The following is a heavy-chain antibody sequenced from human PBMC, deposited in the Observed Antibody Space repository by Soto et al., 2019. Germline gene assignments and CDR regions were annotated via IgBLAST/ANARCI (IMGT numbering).Heavy chain of an antibody. D-gene: IGHD4-17*01. CDR3: ARQEVEDYGDYGLCDY. J-gene: IGHJ4*02. V-gene: IGHV4-39*01. CDR2: IYYSGST. CDR1: GGSISSSSYY. Sequence: QLQLQESGPGLVKPSETLSLTCTVSGGSISSSSYYWGWIRQPPGKGLEWIGSIYYSGSTYYNPSLKSRVTISVDTSKNQFSLKLSSVTAADTAVYYCARQEVEDYGDYGLCDYWGQGTLVTVSS.